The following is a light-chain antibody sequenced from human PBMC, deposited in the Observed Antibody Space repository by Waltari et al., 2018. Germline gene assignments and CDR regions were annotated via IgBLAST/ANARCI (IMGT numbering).Light chain of an antibody. CDR1: SSHIRAGYV. CDR2: GNS. J-gene: IGLJ2*01. V-gene: IGLV1-40*01. CDR3: QSYDSSLSGWV. Sequence: QSVLTQLPSVSGSPGPRVTIPCTEDSSHIRAGYVLHWYQQLPGTAPKPLIYGNSNRPSGVPDRFSGSKSGTSASLAITGLQAEDEADYYCQSYDSSLSGWVFGGGTKLTVL.